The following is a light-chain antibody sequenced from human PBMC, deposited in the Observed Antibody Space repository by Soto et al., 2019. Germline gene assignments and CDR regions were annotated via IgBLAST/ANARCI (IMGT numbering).Light chain of an antibody. CDR2: DAS. CDR3: QQRSNWPYT. J-gene: IGKJ2*01. Sequence: EIVLTQSPATLSLSPGERATLSCRASQSVSSYLAWYQQKPGQAPRLLIYDASNRATGIPARFSGSGSGTDXTLTISRLEXXDFAVYYCQQRSNWPYTFGQGTKLEIK. CDR1: QSVSSY. V-gene: IGKV3-11*01.